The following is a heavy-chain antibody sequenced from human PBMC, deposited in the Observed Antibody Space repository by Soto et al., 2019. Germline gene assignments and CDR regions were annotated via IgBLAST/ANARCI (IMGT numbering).Heavy chain of an antibody. CDR2: IGTAGDT. J-gene: IGHJ4*02. D-gene: IGHD6-19*01. Sequence: GGSLRLSCAASGFTFSSYDMHWVRQATGKGLEWVSAIGTAGDTYYPGSVKVRFTISRENAKNSLYLQMNSLRAGDTAVYYCARLSSGWYYFDYWGQGTLVTVSS. CDR3: ARLSSGWYYFDY. CDR1: GFTFSSYD. V-gene: IGHV3-13*01.